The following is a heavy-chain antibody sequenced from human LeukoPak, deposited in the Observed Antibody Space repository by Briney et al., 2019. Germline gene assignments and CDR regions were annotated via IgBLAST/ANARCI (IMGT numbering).Heavy chain of an antibody. CDR2: ISYDGSNK. Sequence: GGSLRLSCAASGFTFSSYGMHWVRQAPGKGLEWVAVISYDGSNKYYADSVKGRFTISRDNSKNTLYLQMNSLRAEDTAVYYCAKDARRYSSSWYDGGGFDPWGQGTLVTVSS. V-gene: IGHV3-30*18. CDR1: GFTFSSYG. J-gene: IGHJ5*02. CDR3: AKDARRYSSSWYDGGGFDP. D-gene: IGHD6-13*01.